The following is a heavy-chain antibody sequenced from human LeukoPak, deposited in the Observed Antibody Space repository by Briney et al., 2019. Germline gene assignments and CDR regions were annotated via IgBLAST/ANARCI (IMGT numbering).Heavy chain of an antibody. CDR3: ARDRRVQLWSPAGFDY. CDR2: TYYQSKWFY. Sequence: SQTLSLTCAISGDSVSSNSVAWNWIRQSPSRGLEWLGRTYYQSKWFYDYAVSVRSRITFNPDTSKNQVSLQLQSVTPEDTAVYYCARDRRVQLWSPAGFDYWGQGTLVTVSS. CDR1: GDSVSSNSVA. D-gene: IGHD5-18*01. V-gene: IGHV6-1*01. J-gene: IGHJ4*02.